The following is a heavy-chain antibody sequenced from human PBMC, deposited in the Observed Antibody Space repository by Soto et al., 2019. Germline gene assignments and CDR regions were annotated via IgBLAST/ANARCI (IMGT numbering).Heavy chain of an antibody. D-gene: IGHD1-20*01. CDR1: GFTFTNYG. CDR3: TRDSIRVPADFDY. V-gene: IGHV3-33*01. CDR2: IWSDGNNR. Sequence: VGSLRLSCAASGFTFTNYGFHWVSQAPGKGLEWVAAIWSDGNNRYNGGAVEGRFTISKDNSKNMLYLQMNDLRVEDTALYYCTRDSIRVPADFDYWGQGTLVTVSS. J-gene: IGHJ4*02.